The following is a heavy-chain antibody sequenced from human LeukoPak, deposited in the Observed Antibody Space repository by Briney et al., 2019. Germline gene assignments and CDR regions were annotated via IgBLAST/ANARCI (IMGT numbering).Heavy chain of an antibody. J-gene: IGHJ3*02. CDR3: ARDGLHLGLGAFDI. CDR2: ICSSSSYI. V-gene: IGHV3-21*01. CDR1: GFTFRSYS. Sequence: GGSLRLSCAASGFTFRSYSMNWVREAPGKGLEWVSSICSSSSYIYYADSVKGRFTISRDNAKNSLYLQMNTLRAEDTAVYYCARDGLHLGLGAFDIWGQGTMVTVSS. D-gene: IGHD3-16*01.